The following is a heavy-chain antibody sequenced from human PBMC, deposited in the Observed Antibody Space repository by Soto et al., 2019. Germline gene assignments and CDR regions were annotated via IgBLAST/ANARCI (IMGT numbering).Heavy chain of an antibody. J-gene: IGHJ4*02. CDR3: ARDRTSSGYYFAY. V-gene: IGHV1-69*12. CDR1: GGTFSSYA. D-gene: IGHD3-22*01. CDR2: IIPIFGTA. Sequence: QVQLVQSXAEVKKPGSSVKVSCKASGGTFSSYAISWVRQAPGQGLEWMGGIIPIFGTANYAQKFQGRVTSTADESTTTAYMELSSLRSDDTAVYYWARDRTSSGYYFAYWGQGTLVTVSS.